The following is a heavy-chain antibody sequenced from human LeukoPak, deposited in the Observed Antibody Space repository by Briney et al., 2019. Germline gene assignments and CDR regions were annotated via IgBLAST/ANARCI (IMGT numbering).Heavy chain of an antibody. CDR1: GFTFSSYA. J-gene: IGHJ4*02. D-gene: IGHD5-12*01. V-gene: IGHV3-23*01. Sequence: PGGSLRLSCAASGFTFSSYAMSWVRQAPGKGLEWVSAISGSGGSTYYADSVKGRFTISRDNSKNTLYLQMNSLIAEDTAVYYCAKGPQLGYYSFFDDYWGQGTLVTVSS. CDR3: AKGPQLGYYSFFDDY. CDR2: ISGSGGST.